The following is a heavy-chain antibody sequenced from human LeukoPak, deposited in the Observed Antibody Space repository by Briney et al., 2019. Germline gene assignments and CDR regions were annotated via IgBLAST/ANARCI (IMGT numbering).Heavy chain of an antibody. V-gene: IGHV4-34*01. D-gene: IGHD3-3*01. CDR2: INHSGST. J-gene: IGHJ5*02. Sequence: SETLSLTCAIYGGSFSGYYWSWIRQPPGKGLEWIGEINHSGSTNYNPSLKSRVTISVDTSKNQFSLELSSVTAADTAVYYCARGEKITIFGVVTRNWFDPWGQGTLVTVSS. CDR3: ARGEKITIFGVVTRNWFDP. CDR1: GGSFSGYY.